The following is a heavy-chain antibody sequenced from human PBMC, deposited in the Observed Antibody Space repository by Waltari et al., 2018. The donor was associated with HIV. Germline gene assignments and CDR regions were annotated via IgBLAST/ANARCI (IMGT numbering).Heavy chain of an antibody. CDR1: GFSCVNYA. Sequence: EVPLGESGADYVQPGGCLCLYCFAPGFSCVNYACDWAGLAPGKGLEYVSAISNNGHSTYYADSVKGRFTISRDNSKNTLNLQMSSLRAEDTAVYYCVKEGGYCSGGRCYYYGMDVWGQGTTVTVSS. J-gene: IGHJ6*02. CDR3: VKEGGYCSGGRCYYYGMDV. D-gene: IGHD2-15*01. CDR2: ISNNGHST. V-gene: IGHV3-64D*06.